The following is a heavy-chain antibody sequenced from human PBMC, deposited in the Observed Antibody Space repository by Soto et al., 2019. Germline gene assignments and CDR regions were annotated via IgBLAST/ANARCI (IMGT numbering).Heavy chain of an antibody. CDR3: AKDRRIVVVTAPRYYYYGMDV. D-gene: IGHD2-21*02. CDR2: ILKDGSGM. Sequence: PGGSLRLSCAASGFTFSSYGMHWVRQAPGKGLEWVASILKDGSGMNYVDSVKGRFTISRDNSKNTLYLQMNSLRAEDTAVYYCAKDRRIVVVTAPRYYYYGMDVWGQGNTVTVSS. CDR1: GFTFSSYG. J-gene: IGHJ6*02. V-gene: IGHV3-30*18.